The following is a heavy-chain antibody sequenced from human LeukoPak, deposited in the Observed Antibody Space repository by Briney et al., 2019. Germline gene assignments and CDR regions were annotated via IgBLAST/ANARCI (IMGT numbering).Heavy chain of an antibody. CDR1: GGSISSGGYY. J-gene: IGHJ3*02. CDR2: IYHSGST. V-gene: IGHV4-30-2*01. D-gene: IGHD2-2*02. CDR3: ARDQSVVPAAIRAFDI. Sequence: SETLSLTCTVSGGSISSGGYYWSWIRQPPGKGLEWIGYIYHSGSTYYNPSLKSRVTISVDRSKNQFSLKLSSVTAADTAVYYCARDQSVVPAAIRAFDIWGQGTMVTVSS.